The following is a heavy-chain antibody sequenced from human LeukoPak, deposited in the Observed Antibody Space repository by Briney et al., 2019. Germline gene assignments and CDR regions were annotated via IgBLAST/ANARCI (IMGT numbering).Heavy chain of an antibody. J-gene: IGHJ4*02. CDR1: GGTLSRYA. CDR3: AREEREEAFYY. D-gene: IGHD1-26*01. Sequence: SVKVSCKASGGTLSRYAISWVRQAPGHELEWMGGIIPIFGTANYAQKFQGRVTITANESTSTAYIELSSLRAEDTAVYYCAREEREEAFYYWGQGTLVTVSS. V-gene: IGHV1-69*13. CDR2: IIPIFGTA.